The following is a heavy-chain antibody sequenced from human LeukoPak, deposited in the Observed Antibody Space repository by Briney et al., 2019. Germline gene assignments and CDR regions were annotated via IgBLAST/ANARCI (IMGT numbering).Heavy chain of an antibody. D-gene: IGHD3-10*01. J-gene: IGHJ4*02. CDR1: GDSITSGRYY. CDR2: IYYSGST. Sequence: SETLSLTCTVSGDSITSGRYYWGWIRQPPGKGLEWIGSIYYSGSTYYNPSLKSRVTISVDTSKNQFSLKLSSVTAADTAVYYCARVYGSGSYYYWGQGTLVTVSS. V-gene: IGHV4-39*07. CDR3: ARVYGSGSYYY.